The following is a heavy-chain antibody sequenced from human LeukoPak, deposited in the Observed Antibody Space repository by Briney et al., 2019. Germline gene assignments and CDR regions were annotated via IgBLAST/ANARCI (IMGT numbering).Heavy chain of an antibody. CDR2: IYYSGST. CDR3: ARNGGYYGMDV. V-gene: IGHV4-30-4*08. D-gene: IGHD2-8*01. Sequence: PSETLSLTCTVSGGSISSGDYYWSWIRQPPGKGLEWIGYIYYSGSTYYNPSLKSRVTISIDESKNQFSLKLSSVTAADTAVYYCARNGGYYGMDVWGQGTTVTVSS. J-gene: IGHJ6*02. CDR1: GGSISSGDYY.